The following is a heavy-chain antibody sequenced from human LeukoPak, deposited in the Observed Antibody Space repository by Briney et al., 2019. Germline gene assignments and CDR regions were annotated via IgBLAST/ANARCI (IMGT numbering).Heavy chain of an antibody. V-gene: IGHV3-7*01. D-gene: IGHD1-20*01. CDR3: AFSNNLNY. CDR2: LKYGGSEK. J-gene: IGHJ4*02. Sequence: GGSLRLSCAGSGITFSGHWMNWVRQALGQGLEWVAHLKYGGSEKYYVDSVKGRFTISRENAENSLSLQMNNVRAEDTAVYFCAFSNNLNYWGQGALVTVSS. CDR1: GITFSGHW.